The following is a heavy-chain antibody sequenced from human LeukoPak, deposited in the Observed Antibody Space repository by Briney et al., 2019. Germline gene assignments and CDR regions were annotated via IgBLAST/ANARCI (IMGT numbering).Heavy chain of an antibody. CDR2: IKQDGSEK. Sequence: GGSLRLSCAASGFTFSSYWMSSVRQAPGKGLEWVANIKQDGSEKYYVDSVKGRFTISRDNAKNSLYLQMNSLRAEDTAVYYCARDLASSLVGAGGGFDYWGQGTLVTVSS. V-gene: IGHV3-7*01. J-gene: IGHJ4*02. D-gene: IGHD1-26*01. CDR1: GFTFSSYW. CDR3: ARDLASSLVGAGGGFDY.